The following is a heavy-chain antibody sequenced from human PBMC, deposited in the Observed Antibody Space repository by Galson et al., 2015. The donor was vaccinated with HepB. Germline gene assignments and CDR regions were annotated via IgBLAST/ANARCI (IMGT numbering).Heavy chain of an antibody. J-gene: IGHJ5*02. CDR3: AKAGGPYQLLYWFDP. D-gene: IGHD2-2*01. CDR1: GFTFSSYG. V-gene: IGHV3-30*18. Sequence: SLRLSCAASGFTFSSYGMHWVRQAPGKGLEWVAVITYNGKVENYSDSVKGRFTISRDNSKNTLYLQMNSLRAEDTAMYYCAKAGGPYQLLYWFDPWGQGTLVTVSP. CDR2: ITYNGKVE.